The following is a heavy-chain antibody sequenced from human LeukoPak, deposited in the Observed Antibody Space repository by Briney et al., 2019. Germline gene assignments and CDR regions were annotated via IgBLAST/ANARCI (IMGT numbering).Heavy chain of an antibody. D-gene: IGHD3-10*01. Sequence: PSETLSLTCTVSGDSISAYYWSWIRQPPGKGLEWIGEINHSGSTNYNPSLKSRVTISVDTSKNQFSLKLSSVTAADTAVYYCARERITMVRGVSSWFDPWGQGTLVTVSS. J-gene: IGHJ5*02. CDR2: INHSGST. CDR1: GDSISAYY. CDR3: ARERITMVRGVSSWFDP. V-gene: IGHV4-34*01.